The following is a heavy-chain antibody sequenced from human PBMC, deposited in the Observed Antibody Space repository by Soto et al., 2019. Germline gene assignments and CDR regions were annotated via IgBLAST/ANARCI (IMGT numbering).Heavy chain of an antibody. CDR2: IIPIFGTA. D-gene: IGHD3-22*01. CDR3: ASGTYYYDSSGYPYYYYYYGMDV. CDR1: GGTFSSYA. Sequence: EASVKVSCKASGGTFSSYAISWVRQAPGQGLEWMGGIIPIFGTANYAQKFQGRVTITADESTSTAYMELSSLRSEDTAVYYCASGTYYYDSSGYPYYYYYYGMDVWGQGTTVTVSS. V-gene: IGHV1-69*13. J-gene: IGHJ6*02.